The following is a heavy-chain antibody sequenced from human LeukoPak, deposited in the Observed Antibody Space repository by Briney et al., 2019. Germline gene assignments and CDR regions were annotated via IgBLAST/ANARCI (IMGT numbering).Heavy chain of an antibody. CDR2: IYYSGST. CDR3: GRFSGWYHYYGMDV. V-gene: IGHV4-59*01. CDR1: GGSISSYY. D-gene: IGHD6-19*01. Sequence: SETLSLTCTVSGGSISSYYWSWIRQPPGKGLEWIGYIYYSGSTNYNPSLKSRVTISVDTSKNQFSLKLSSVTAADTAVYYCGRFSGWYHYYGMDVWGQGTTVTVSS. J-gene: IGHJ6*02.